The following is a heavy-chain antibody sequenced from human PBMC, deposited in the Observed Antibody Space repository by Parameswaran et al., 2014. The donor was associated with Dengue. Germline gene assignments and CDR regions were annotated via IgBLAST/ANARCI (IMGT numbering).Heavy chain of an antibody. CDR2: IYYSGST. V-gene: IGHV4-39*01. Sequence: PGKGLKWIGSIYYSGSTYYNPSLKSRVTISVDTSKNQFSLKLSSVTAADTAVYYCARAPTTKFDYWGQGTLVTVSS. D-gene: IGHD1-26*01. CDR3: ARAPTTKFDY. J-gene: IGHJ4*02.